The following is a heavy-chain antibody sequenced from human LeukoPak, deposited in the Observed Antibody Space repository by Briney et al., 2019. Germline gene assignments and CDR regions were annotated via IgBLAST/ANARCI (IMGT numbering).Heavy chain of an antibody. CDR3: ARSITMTH. J-gene: IGHJ4*02. CDR2: IYTSGST. D-gene: IGHD3-22*01. Sequence: SETLSLTCTVSGGSISSGSYYWSWIRQPAGKGLEWIGRIYTSGSTNYNPSLKSRVTISVDTSKNQFSLKLSSVTAADTAVYYCARSITMTHWGQGTLVIVSS. CDR1: GGSISSGSYY. V-gene: IGHV4-61*02.